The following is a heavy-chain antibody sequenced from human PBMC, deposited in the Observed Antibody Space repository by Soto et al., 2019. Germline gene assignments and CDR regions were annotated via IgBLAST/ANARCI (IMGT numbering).Heavy chain of an antibody. D-gene: IGHD6-19*01. CDR1: DDSIGRSNYF. CDR3: ARHLYSGDSSGSFGY. Sequence: QLKLQESGPGLVKPSETLSLTCTVSDDSIGRSNYFWGWIRQPPGKGLEWIGNLFYSGNTHYNPSRQRPITISLATSNHHFSLRVSSVTAADTAVYYCARHLYSGDSSGSFGYWGPGALVIVSS. J-gene: IGHJ4*02. V-gene: IGHV4-39*01. CDR2: LFYSGNT.